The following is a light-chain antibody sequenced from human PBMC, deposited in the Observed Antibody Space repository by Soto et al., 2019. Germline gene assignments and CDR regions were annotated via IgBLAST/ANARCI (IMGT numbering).Light chain of an antibody. Sequence: EIVLTQSPGTLSLSPGERVTLSCRASQSVNSSYLAWYQHKPGQAPRLLIYGASNRATGIPDRFSGSGSGTDFTLTISRLEPEDFAVYFCQQYGNSPLTFGGGTKVDIK. J-gene: IGKJ4*01. V-gene: IGKV3-20*01. CDR1: QSVNSSY. CDR2: GAS. CDR3: QQYGNSPLT.